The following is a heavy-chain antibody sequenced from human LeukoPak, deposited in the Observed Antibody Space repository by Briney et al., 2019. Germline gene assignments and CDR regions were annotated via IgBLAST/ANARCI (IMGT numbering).Heavy chain of an antibody. CDR1: GGSISSTNW. D-gene: IGHD2-15*01. CDR2: IYHSGTT. CDR3: ARVVVVSATLKDWFDP. J-gene: IGHJ5*02. V-gene: IGHV4-4*02. Sequence: SETLSLTCAVSGGSISSTNWWSWVRQSPGKGLEYIGEIYHSGTTNYTPSLKSRVTISLDESENHFSLKLTSVTAADTAVYYCARVVVVSATLKDWFDPWGQGILVTVSS.